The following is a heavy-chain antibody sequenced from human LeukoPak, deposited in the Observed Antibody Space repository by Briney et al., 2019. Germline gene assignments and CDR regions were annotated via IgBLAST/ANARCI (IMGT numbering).Heavy chain of an antibody. Sequence: ASVKVSCKVSGYTLTELSMHWVRQAPGKGLEWMGGFDPEDGETIYAQKFQGRVTMTEDTSTDTAYMELSSLRSEDTAVYYCATWRMVRGVIMNVPFDYWGQGTLVTVSS. J-gene: IGHJ4*02. CDR2: FDPEDGET. CDR1: GYTLTELS. CDR3: ATWRMVRGVIMNVPFDY. D-gene: IGHD3-10*01. V-gene: IGHV1-24*01.